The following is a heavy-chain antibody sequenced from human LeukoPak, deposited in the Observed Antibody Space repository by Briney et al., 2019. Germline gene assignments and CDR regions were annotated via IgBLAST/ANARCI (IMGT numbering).Heavy chain of an antibody. CDR3: AGDVDGSYDFDY. Sequence: SETLSLTCTVSGGSISSGGYYWSWIRQHPGKGLEWIGYIYYSGSTYYNPSLKSRVTMSVDTSKNQFSLKLSSVTAADTAVYYCAGDVDGSYDFDYWGQGTLVTVSS. CDR1: GGSISSGGYY. V-gene: IGHV4-31*03. D-gene: IGHD1-26*01. J-gene: IGHJ4*02. CDR2: IYYSGST.